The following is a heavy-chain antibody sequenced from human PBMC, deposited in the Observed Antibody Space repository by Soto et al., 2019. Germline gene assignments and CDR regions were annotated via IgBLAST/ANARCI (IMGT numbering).Heavy chain of an antibody. CDR2: ISGSGGST. CDR3: AKMSGRVAVAARGFDP. Sequence: HPGGSLRLSCAASGFTFSNYAMSWVRQAPGKGLEWVSAISGSGGSTYYADSVKGRFTISRDNSKNTLYLQMNSLRAEDTAVYYCAKMSGRVAVAARGFDPWGQGTLVTVSS. J-gene: IGHJ5*02. V-gene: IGHV3-23*01. D-gene: IGHD6-19*01. CDR1: GFTFSNYA.